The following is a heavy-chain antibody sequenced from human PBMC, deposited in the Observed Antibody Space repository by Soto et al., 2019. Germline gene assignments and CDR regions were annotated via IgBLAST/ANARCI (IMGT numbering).Heavy chain of an antibody. Sequence: PSETLSLTCTVSGGSISSYYWGWIRQPPGKGLEWIGYIYYSGSTNYNPSLKSRVTISVDTSKNQFSLKLSSVTAADTAVYYCARVHDYYDSSGYYYPHFDYWGQGTLVTVS. V-gene: IGHV4-59*01. CDR2: IYYSGST. D-gene: IGHD3-22*01. J-gene: IGHJ4*02. CDR3: ARVHDYYDSSGYYYPHFDY. CDR1: GGSISSYY.